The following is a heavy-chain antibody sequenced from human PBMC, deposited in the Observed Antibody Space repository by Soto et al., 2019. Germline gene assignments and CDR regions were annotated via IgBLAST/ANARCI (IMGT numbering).Heavy chain of an antibody. V-gene: IGHV3-48*02. Sequence: GGSLRLSCAASGFTFSSYSMNWVRQAPGKGLEWVSYISSSSSTIYYADSVKGRFTISRDNAKNSLYLQMNSLRDEDTAVYYCASVVVVITFGAFDIWGQGTMVTVSS. J-gene: IGHJ3*02. CDR2: ISSSSSTI. CDR3: ASVVVVITFGAFDI. D-gene: IGHD3-22*01. CDR1: GFTFSSYS.